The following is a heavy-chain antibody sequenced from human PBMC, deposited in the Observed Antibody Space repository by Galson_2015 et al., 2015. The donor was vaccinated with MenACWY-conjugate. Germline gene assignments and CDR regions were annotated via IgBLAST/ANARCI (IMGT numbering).Heavy chain of an antibody. Sequence: SLRLSCAASGFTVSTSCMSWVRQAPGEGLEWVSIICSGSTTKYADSVKGRFTISGDNSKSTVYLQMNSLRVEDTAMYYCARSGVGYGERRLDPWGQGTLVTVSS. D-gene: IGHD3-3*01. J-gene: IGHJ5*02. CDR3: ARSGVGYGERRLDP. V-gene: IGHV3-53*01. CDR1: GFTVSTSC. CDR2: ICSGSTT.